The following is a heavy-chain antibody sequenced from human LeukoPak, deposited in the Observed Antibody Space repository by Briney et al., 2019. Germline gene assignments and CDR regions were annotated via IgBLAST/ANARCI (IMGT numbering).Heavy chain of an antibody. CDR1: GYTFTSYD. V-gene: IGHV1-8*01. CDR3: ARRGRANVWFDP. CDR2: MNPNSGNT. D-gene: IGHD3-10*01. Sequence: ASVKVPCKASGYTFTSYDINWVRQATGQGLEWMGWMNPNSGNTGYAQKFQGRVTMTRNTSISTAYMELSSLRSEDTAVYYCARRGRANVWFDPWGQGTLVTVSS. J-gene: IGHJ5*01.